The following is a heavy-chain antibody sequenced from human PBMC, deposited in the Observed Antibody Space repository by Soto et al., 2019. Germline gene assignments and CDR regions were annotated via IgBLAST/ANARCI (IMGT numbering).Heavy chain of an antibody. CDR3: AKGVDTIFGVVTHFDY. Sequence: PGGSLRLSCAASGFTFSSYAMSWVRQAPGKGLEWVSAISGSGGSTYYADSVKGRFTISRDNSKNTLYLQMNSLRAEDTAVYYCAKGVDTIFGVVTHFDYWGQGTLVTVSS. V-gene: IGHV3-23*01. J-gene: IGHJ4*02. D-gene: IGHD3-3*01. CDR1: GFTFSSYA. CDR2: ISGSGGST.